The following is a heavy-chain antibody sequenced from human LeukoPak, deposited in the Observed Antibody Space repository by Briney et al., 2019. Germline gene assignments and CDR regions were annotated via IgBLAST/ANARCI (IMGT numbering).Heavy chain of an antibody. V-gene: IGHV1-46*01. D-gene: IGHD2-2*02. CDR1: GYTSTSYY. CDR2: INPSGGST. CDR3: ARDFRYCSSTSCYTNWFDP. J-gene: IGHJ5*02. Sequence: ASVKVSCKASGYTSTSYYMHWVRQAPGQGLEWMGIINPSGGSTSYAQKFQGRVTMTRDMSTSTVYMELSSLRSEDTAVYYCARDFRYCSSTSCYTNWFDPWGQGTLVTVSS.